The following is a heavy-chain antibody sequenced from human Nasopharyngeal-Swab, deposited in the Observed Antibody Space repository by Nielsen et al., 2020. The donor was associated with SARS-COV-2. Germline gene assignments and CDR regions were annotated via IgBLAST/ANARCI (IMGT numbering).Heavy chain of an antibody. CDR3: SSFLFLSLPLPIDY. V-gene: IGHV3-23*01. CDR2: ISGSGGST. J-gene: IGHJ4*02. Sequence: GGSLRLSCAASGFTFSSYAMSWVRQAPGKGLEWVSAISGSGGSTYYADSVKGRFTISRDNSKNTLYLQMNSLRAEDTAVYYCSSFLFLSLPLPIDYWGQGTLVTVSS. D-gene: IGHD2/OR15-2a*01. CDR1: GFTFSSYA.